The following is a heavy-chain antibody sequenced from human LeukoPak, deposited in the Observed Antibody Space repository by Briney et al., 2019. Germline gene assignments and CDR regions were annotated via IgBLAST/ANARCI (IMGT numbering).Heavy chain of an antibody. CDR3: ARHQGKWAVALDY. D-gene: IGHD6-19*01. J-gene: IGHJ4*02. Sequence: KPGESLRISCKGSGYSFTSYWISWVRQMPGKDLEWMGRIDPSDSYTNYSPSFQGHVTISADKSISTAYLQWSSLKASDTAMYYCARHQGKWAVALDYWGQGTLVTVSS. V-gene: IGHV5-10-1*01. CDR2: IDPSDSYT. CDR1: GYSFTSYW.